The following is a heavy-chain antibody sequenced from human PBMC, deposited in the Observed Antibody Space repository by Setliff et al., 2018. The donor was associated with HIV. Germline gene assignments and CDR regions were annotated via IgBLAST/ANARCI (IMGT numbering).Heavy chain of an antibody. D-gene: IGHD3-3*01. Sequence: SETLSLTCTVSGGSLTSRSYYWGWIRQPPGKGLEWIGSIFYSGITYYNPPLKSRVTISVDASKNQFSLNLTSVTAADTAVYYCARSKTFYDFWGGYYTHGAFKIWGLGTMVTVS. CDR3: ARSKTFYDFWGGYYTHGAFKI. J-gene: IGHJ3*02. V-gene: IGHV4-39*01. CDR1: GGSLTSRSYY. CDR2: IFYSGIT.